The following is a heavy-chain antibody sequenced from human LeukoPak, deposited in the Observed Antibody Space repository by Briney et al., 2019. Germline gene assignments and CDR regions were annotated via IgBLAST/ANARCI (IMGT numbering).Heavy chain of an antibody. CDR1: GGTFSSYS. CDR2: IIPIFGTA. Sequence: GATETVSCTASGGTFSSYSIIWARQAPGQGREWMGGIIPIFGTANYAQKFQGRVTITADQSTSTAYMELSSLRSEDTGVYYCASPSLVYCSSTSCPTHPYYYGMDVWGQGTTVTVSS. J-gene: IGHJ6*02. D-gene: IGHD2-2*01. CDR3: ASPSLVYCSSTSCPTHPYYYGMDV. V-gene: IGHV1-69*13.